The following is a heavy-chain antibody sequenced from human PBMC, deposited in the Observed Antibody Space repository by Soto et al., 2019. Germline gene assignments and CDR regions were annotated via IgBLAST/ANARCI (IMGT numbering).Heavy chain of an antibody. CDR2: ISYDGSNK. Sequence: GGSLRLSCAASGFTFSSYAMHWVRQAPGKGLEWVAVISYDGSNKYYADSVKGRFTISRDNSKNTLYLQMNSLRAEDTAVYYCAKGEKYYDFWSGSQGAFDIWGQGTMVTV. CDR3: AKGEKYYDFWSGSQGAFDI. J-gene: IGHJ3*02. D-gene: IGHD3-3*01. CDR1: GFTFSSYA. V-gene: IGHV3-30-3*01.